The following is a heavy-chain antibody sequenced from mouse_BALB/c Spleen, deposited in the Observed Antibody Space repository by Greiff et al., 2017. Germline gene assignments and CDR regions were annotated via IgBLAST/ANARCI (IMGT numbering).Heavy chain of an antibody. V-gene: IGHV5-12-2*01. Sequence: EVQVVESGGGLVQPGGSLKLSCAASGFTFSSYTMSWVRQTPEKRLEWVAYISNGGGSTYYPDTVKGRFTISRDNAKNTLYLQMSSLKSEDTAMYYCARHEDFSWFAYWGQGTLVTVSA. CDR1: GFTFSSYT. J-gene: IGHJ3*01. CDR3: ARHEDFSWFAY. CDR2: ISNGGGST.